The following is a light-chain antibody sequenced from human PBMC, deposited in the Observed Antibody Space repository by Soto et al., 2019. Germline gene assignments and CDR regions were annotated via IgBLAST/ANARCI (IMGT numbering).Light chain of an antibody. J-gene: IGKJ3*01. CDR3: LQDYNYPFT. CDR2: AGS. Sequence: AIQMTQSPSSLSASVGDRVTITCRASQGIRNDLGWYQQKPGKAPKLLIYAGSSLRSGVPSRFSGSGSGTDFTLTISSLQPEDFATYYCLQDYNYPFTFGPGTKVDIK. CDR1: QGIRND. V-gene: IGKV1-6*01.